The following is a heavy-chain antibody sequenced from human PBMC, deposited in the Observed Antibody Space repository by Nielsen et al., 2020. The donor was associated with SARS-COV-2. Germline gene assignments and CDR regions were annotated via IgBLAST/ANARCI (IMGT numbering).Heavy chain of an antibody. D-gene: IGHD4-17*01. CDR2: IYYSGST. CDR3: ARDRLRYTNGGAFDI. CDR1: GGSISSSSYY. Sequence: SETLSLTCTVSGGSISSSSYYWGWIRQPPGKGLEWIGSIYYSGSTYYNPSLKSRVTISVDTSKNQFSLKLSSVTAADTAVYYCARDRLRYTNGGAFDIWGQGTMVTVSS. V-gene: IGHV4-39*07. J-gene: IGHJ3*02.